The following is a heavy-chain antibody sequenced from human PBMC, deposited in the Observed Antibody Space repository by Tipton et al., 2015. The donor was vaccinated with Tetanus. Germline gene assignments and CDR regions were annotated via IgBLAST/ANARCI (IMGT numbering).Heavy chain of an antibody. D-gene: IGHD3-10*01. J-gene: IGHJ5*02. V-gene: IGHV1-18*01. Sequence: QSGAEVKKPGASVKVSCKASGYTFTRYGISWMRQAPGQGLEWMGWISPYNGQTNYVQRFQGRVTMTTDTSTSTASMELRSLRSNDTAVYYCARDYYASGIYYHESWGQGTLVTVSS. CDR2: ISPYNGQT. CDR1: GYTFTRYG. CDR3: ARDYYASGIYYHES.